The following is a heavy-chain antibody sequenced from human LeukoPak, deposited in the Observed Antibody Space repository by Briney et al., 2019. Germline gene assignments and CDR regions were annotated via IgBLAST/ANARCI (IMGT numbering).Heavy chain of an antibody. CDR2: ISYDGSNK. CDR1: GFTFRSYA. CDR3: ARDQYSGYEWHYYYYMDV. V-gene: IGHV3-30*04. Sequence: GSLRLSCAASGFTFRSYAMHWVRQAPGKGLEWVAVISYDGSNKYYADSVKGRFTISRDNSKNTLYLQMNSLRAEDTALYYCARDQYSGYEWHYYYYMDVWGKGTTVTVSS. D-gene: IGHD5-12*01. J-gene: IGHJ6*03.